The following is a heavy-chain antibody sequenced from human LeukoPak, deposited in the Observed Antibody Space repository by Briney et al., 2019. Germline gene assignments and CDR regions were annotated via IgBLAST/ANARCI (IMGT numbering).Heavy chain of an antibody. D-gene: IGHD2-8*01. CDR3: AKDLESGYCTNGVCSYFDY. Sequence: PGGSLRLSCAASGFTFSSYAMSWVRQAPGKGLEWVSAISGSGGSTYYADSVKGRFTISRDNSKNTLYLQMNSLRAEDTALYYCAKDLESGYCTNGVCSYFDYWGQGTLVTVSS. CDR1: GFTFSSYA. J-gene: IGHJ4*02. V-gene: IGHV3-23*01. CDR2: ISGSGGST.